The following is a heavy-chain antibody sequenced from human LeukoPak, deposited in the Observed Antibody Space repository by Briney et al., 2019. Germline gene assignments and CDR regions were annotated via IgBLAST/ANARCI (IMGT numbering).Heavy chain of an antibody. Sequence: PSETLSLTCTVSGGSISSGSYYWTWIRQPAGKGLEWIGRIYTSGGTYYNPSLKSRVTISVDTSKNQFSLKLSSVTAADTAVYYCARHRNDILTGFFHYWGQGTLVTVSS. CDR1: GGSISSGSYY. D-gene: IGHD3-9*01. CDR2: IYTSGGT. J-gene: IGHJ4*02. CDR3: ARHRNDILTGFFHY. V-gene: IGHV4-61*02.